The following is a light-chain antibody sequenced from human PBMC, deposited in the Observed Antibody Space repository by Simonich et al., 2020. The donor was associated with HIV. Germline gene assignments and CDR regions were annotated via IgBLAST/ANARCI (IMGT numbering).Light chain of an antibody. CDR2: DAS. CDR3: QQYGNSPMYT. J-gene: IGKJ2*01. V-gene: IGKV3D-20*01. Sequence: EIVLTQSPGTLSLSPGDRATLSCRASQSVSSSYSAWTQQKPGLAPRLLIYDASSRATGIPDRFSGSGSGTDFTLTISRLEPEDFAVYYCQQYGNSPMYTFGQGTRLEIK. CDR1: QSVSSSY.